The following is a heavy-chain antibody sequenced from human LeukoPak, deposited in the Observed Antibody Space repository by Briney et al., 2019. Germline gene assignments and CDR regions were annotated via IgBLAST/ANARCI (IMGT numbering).Heavy chain of an antibody. V-gene: IGHV1-46*01. CDR1: GYTFTSYY. Sequence: ASVKVSCKASGYTFTSYYMHWVRQAPGQGLEWMGIINPSGGSTSYAQKFQGRVTMTRDTSTSTVYMELSSLRSEDTAVYYCARGRSSQGNYYYYMDVWGKGTTVTVSS. D-gene: IGHD6-13*01. CDR3: ARGRSSQGNYYYYMDV. CDR2: INPSGGST. J-gene: IGHJ6*03.